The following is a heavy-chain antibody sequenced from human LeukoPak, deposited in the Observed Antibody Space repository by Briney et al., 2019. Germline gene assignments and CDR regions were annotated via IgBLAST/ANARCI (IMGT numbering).Heavy chain of an antibody. CDR3: ARYDNGKDYFDY. V-gene: IGHV3-23*01. J-gene: IGHJ4*02. CDR1: GFTFSTYA. D-gene: IGHD1-1*01. CDR2: ISGGGGST. Sequence: GGSLRLSCAASGFTFSTYAMSWVRQAPGKGLEWVSVISGGGGSTYYADSVKGRFTISRDTSKNTLYLQMSSLRAEDTALYYCARYDNGKDYFDYGGQGTLVTVSS.